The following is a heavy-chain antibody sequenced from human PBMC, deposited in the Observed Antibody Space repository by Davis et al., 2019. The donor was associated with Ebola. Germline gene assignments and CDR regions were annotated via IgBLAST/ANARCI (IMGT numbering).Heavy chain of an antibody. D-gene: IGHD3-10*01. J-gene: IGHJ4*02. CDR1: GYTFNNPE. CDR3: GRPHYGSGPRLVDY. V-gene: IGHV1-8*03. Sequence: ASVKVSCKASGYTFNNPEINWLRQATGQGLEWMGWMHPVSGRTGYATKFQGRVTITRDTSINTFYMELPGLRSDDTAVYYWGRPHYGSGPRLVDYWGQGTLVTVSS. CDR2: MHPVSGRT.